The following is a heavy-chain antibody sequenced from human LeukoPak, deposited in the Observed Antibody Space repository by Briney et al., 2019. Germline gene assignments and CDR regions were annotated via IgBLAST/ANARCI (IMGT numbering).Heavy chain of an antibody. CDR1: GYTFTSYY. Sequence: ASVKVSCKASGYTFTSYYMHWVRQAPGQGLEWMGIINPSGGSTSYAQKLQGRVTMTTDTSTSTAYMELRSLRSDDTAVYYCARAGLAYCGGDCYSAWGQGTLVTVSS. CDR2: INPSGGST. V-gene: IGHV1-46*01. D-gene: IGHD2-21*01. CDR3: ARAGLAYCGGDCYSA. J-gene: IGHJ5*02.